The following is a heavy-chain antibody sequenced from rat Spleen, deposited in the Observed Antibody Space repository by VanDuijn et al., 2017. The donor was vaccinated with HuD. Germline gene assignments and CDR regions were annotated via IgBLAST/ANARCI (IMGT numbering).Heavy chain of an antibody. CDR2: IWGNGNT. CDR1: GFSLTSYD. V-gene: IGHV2-13*01. D-gene: IGHD1-12*02. Sequence: QVQLKESGPGLVQPSQTLSLPCTVSGFSLTSYDMHWVRQPPGKGREGMGGIWGNGNTHYNSALKSRLSISRENSKSQVFLKMNSLQTEDTAIYFCTLDYYSSRDGSYYDYYVMDAWGQGASVTVSS. J-gene: IGHJ4*01. CDR3: TLDYYSSRDGSYYDYYVMDA.